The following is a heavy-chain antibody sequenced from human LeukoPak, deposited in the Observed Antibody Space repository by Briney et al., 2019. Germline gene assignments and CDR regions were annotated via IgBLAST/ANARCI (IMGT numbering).Heavy chain of an antibody. CDR2: IYYSGST. D-gene: IGHD6-19*01. J-gene: IGHJ4*02. Sequence: SETLSLTCTVSGGSISSYYWSWIRQPPGKGLEWIGYIYYSGSTNYNPSLKSRVTISVDTSKNQFSLKLSSVTAADTAVYYCARVLAVAGLQTFDYWGQGTLVTVSS. V-gene: IGHV4-59*08. CDR3: ARVLAVAGLQTFDY. CDR1: GGSISSYY.